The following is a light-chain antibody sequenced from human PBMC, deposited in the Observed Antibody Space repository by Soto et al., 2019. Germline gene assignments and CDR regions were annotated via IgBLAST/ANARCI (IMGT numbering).Light chain of an antibody. V-gene: IGKV3-20*01. CDR1: QSVTSSY. J-gene: IGKJ4*01. CDR3: QQYGSSPHT. Sequence: EIVLTQSPDALSLSPGERAALSCRASQSVTSSYVAWYQQKPGQAPRLLIYAASSRATGIPDRFSGSGSGTDFTLTISRLEPEDFAVYSCQQYGSSPHTFVGGTKVEIK. CDR2: AAS.